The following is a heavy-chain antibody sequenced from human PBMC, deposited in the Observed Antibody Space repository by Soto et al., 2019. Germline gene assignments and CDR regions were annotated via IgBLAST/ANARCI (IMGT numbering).Heavy chain of an antibody. D-gene: IGHD2-2*01. V-gene: IGHV1-69*01. Sequence: QVQLVQSGAEVKKPVSSVKVSCKASGGTFSSYAISWVRQAPGQGLEWMGGIIPISGTANYAQKFQGRDTITADESTSTAYMELSSLRSEDTAVYYCARSQGSSTSLEIYYYYYYGMDVCGQGTTVTVSS. CDR3: ARSQGSSTSLEIYYYYYYGMDV. J-gene: IGHJ6*02. CDR1: GGTFSSYA. CDR2: IIPISGTA.